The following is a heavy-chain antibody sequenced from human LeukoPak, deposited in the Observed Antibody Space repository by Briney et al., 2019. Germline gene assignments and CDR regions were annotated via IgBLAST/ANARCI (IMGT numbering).Heavy chain of an antibody. CDR2: IWYDGSNK. CDR1: GFTFSSYG. Sequence: GGSLRLSCAASGFTFSSYGMHWVRQAPGKGLERVAVIWYDGSNKYYADSVKGRFTISRDNSKNRLYLQMNSLRAEDTAVYYCARGGSSSWDFDYWGQGTLGTVSP. CDR3: ARGGSSSWDFDY. D-gene: IGHD6-13*01. V-gene: IGHV3-33*01. J-gene: IGHJ4*02.